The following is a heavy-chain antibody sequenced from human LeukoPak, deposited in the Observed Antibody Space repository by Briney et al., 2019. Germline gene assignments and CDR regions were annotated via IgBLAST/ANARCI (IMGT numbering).Heavy chain of an antibody. CDR2: INTDGSST. D-gene: IGHD1-1*01. CDR1: AFTFSSFW. CDR3: AREWKKTGAFDY. J-gene: IGHJ4*02. Sequence: SLRLSCPASAFTFSSFWMHWVRQAPRKVLGWVSFINTDGSSTTYADSVKGRFTVSRDNAKNTLYLQMSGLRAEDTAVYYCAREWKKTGAFDYWGQGTLVTVSS. V-gene: IGHV3-74*01.